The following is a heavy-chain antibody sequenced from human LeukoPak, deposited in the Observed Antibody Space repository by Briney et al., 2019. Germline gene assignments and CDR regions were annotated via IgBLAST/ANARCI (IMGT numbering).Heavy chain of an antibody. Sequence: ASVKVSCKASGYTFTGYYMHWVRQAPGQGLEWMGWINPNSGGTNYAQKFQGRVTMTRDTSISTAYMELSRLRSDDTAVYYCARPYCGGDCRSGLDYWGQGTLVTVSS. D-gene: IGHD2-21*02. CDR1: GYTFTGYY. J-gene: IGHJ4*02. V-gene: IGHV1-2*02. CDR2: INPNSGGT. CDR3: ARPYCGGDCRSGLDY.